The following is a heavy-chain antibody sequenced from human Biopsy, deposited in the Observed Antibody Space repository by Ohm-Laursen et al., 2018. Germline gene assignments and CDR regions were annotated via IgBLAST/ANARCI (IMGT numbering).Heavy chain of an antibody. CDR1: GGSISGSS. J-gene: IGHJ3*02. CDR2: ISYSRDT. CDR3: AKHGSGWTGDDAFHI. Sequence: GTLSLTCTVSGGSISGSSWSWIRQAPGKGLEWIGYISYSRDTNYNPSLKSRRTISVDTSKNQFSLRLTSVTAADTAVYYCAKHGSGWTGDDAFHIWGQGTMVTVSS. D-gene: IGHD6-19*01. V-gene: IGHV4-59*08.